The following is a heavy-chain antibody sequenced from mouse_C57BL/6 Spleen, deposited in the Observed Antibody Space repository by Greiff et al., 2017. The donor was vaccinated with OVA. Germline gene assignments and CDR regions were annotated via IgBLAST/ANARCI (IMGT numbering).Heavy chain of an antibody. CDR2: ISSGSSTI. V-gene: IGHV5-17*01. CDR1: GFTFSDYG. Sequence: EVHLVESGGGLVKPGGSLKLSCAASGFTFSDYGMHWVRQAPEKGLEWVAYISSGSSTIYYADTVKGRFPISRDNAKNTLFLQMTSLRSEDTAMYYCARGALLLPADYWGQGTTLTVSS. J-gene: IGHJ2*01. CDR3: ARGALLLPADY. D-gene: IGHD1-1*01.